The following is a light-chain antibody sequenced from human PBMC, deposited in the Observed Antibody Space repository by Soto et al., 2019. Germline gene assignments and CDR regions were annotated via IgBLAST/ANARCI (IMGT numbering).Light chain of an antibody. J-gene: IGLJ1*01. CDR3: SSYTSSSTDV. CDR1: SSDVGGYNY. Sequence: QSALIQPASVSGSPGQSITISCTGTSSDVGGYNYVSWYQQHPGRAPKLMIYDVSIRPSGVSNRFSGSKSGNTASLTISGLQAEDEADYYCSSYTSSSTDVFGTGTKLTVL. V-gene: IGLV2-14*01. CDR2: DVS.